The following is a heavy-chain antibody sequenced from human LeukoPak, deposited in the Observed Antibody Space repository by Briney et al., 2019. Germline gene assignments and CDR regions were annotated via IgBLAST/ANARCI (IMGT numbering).Heavy chain of an antibody. CDR1: GYSFTSYW. CDR3: ARGAVEMATICGFDY. V-gene: IGHV5-51*01. Sequence: GESLKISCKGSGYSFTSYWIGWVRQMPGKGLEWMGIIYPGDSDTRYSPSFQGQVTISADKSISTAYLQWSSLKASDTAMYYCARGAVEMATICGFDYWGQGTLVTVSS. CDR2: IYPGDSDT. J-gene: IGHJ4*02. D-gene: IGHD5-24*01.